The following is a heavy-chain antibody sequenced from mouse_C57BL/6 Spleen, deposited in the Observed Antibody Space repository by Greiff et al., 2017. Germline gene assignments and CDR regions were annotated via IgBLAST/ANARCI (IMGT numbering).Heavy chain of an antibody. CDR1: GYTFTSYT. J-gene: IGHJ3*01. V-gene: IGHV1-4*01. Sequence: QVQLQQSGAELARPGASVKMSCKASGYTFTSYTMHWVKQRPGQGLEWIGYINPSSGYTKYNQKFKDKATLTADKSSSTAYMQLSSLTSEDSAVYYCARSKDKSMDGLLAYWGQGTLVTVSA. CDR3: ARSKDKSMDGLLAY. CDR2: INPSSGYT. D-gene: IGHD1-1*02.